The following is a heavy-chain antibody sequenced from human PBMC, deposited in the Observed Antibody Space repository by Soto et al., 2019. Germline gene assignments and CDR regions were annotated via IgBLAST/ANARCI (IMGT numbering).Heavy chain of an antibody. CDR2: IYHSGST. CDR3: ATLPPRIVVSLLPIPT. Sequence: SETLSLTCTVSGGSISSYYWSWIRQPPGKGLEWIGDIYHSGSTYYNPSLKSRVTISVDRSKKQFSLRLRSVTAADTAVYYCATLPPRIVVSLLPIPTWGQGILVTVSS. V-gene: IGHV4-59*12. CDR1: GGSISSYY. J-gene: IGHJ5*02. D-gene: IGHD2-21*01.